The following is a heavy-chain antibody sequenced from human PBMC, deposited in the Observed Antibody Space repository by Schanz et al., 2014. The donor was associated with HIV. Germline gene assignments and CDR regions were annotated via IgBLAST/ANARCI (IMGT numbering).Heavy chain of an antibody. D-gene: IGHD3-22*01. CDR1: GFTFSRYW. V-gene: IGHV3-7*01. Sequence: EVQLVESGGALVQPGGSLRLSCAASGFTFSRYWMNWVRQAPGKGLEWVANIKQDGSEKHYVDSVKGRFTISRDNAKNTLYLQMNSLRAEDTAVYYCARQSTYYYDTSGYQFDPWGQGTLVTVSS. CDR3: ARQSTYYYDTSGYQFDP. J-gene: IGHJ5*02. CDR2: IKQDGSEK.